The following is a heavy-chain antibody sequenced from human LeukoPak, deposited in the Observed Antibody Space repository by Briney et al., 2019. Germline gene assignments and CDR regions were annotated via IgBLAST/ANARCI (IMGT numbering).Heavy chain of an antibody. D-gene: IGHD2-2*01. J-gene: IGHJ4*02. CDR2: ISGNNDNP. Sequence: ASMRVSCMTSGYTFSNFGIRWVRQAPGQGLEWMGWISGNNDNPNYGQKFQGRFTVTTDSSTSTAYMELRNLTFDDTAVYYCARDGTSTDDYWGQGTLVTVSS. CDR3: ARDGTSTDDY. V-gene: IGHV1-18*01. CDR1: GYTFSNFG.